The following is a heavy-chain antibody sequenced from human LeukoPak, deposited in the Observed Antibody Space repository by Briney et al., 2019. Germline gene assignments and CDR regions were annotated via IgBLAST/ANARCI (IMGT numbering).Heavy chain of an antibody. CDR3: ARGLMGGWPNFEY. CDR2: IYSDNT. D-gene: IGHD2-8*01. V-gene: IGHV3-53*01. Sequence: GGSLRLSCTVSRFTVSSNSMSWVRQAPGKGLEWVSFIYSDNTHYSDSVKGRFTISRDNSKNTLYLQMNSLRAEDTALYYCARGLMGGWPNFEYWGQGTLVTVSS. CDR1: RFTVSSNS. J-gene: IGHJ4*02.